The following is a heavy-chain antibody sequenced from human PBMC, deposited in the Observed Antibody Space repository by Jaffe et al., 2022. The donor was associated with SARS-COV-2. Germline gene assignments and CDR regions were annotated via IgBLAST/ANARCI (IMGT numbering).Heavy chain of an antibody. Sequence: QVQLQESGPGLVKPSETLSLTCTVSGGSISSYYWSWIRQPPGKGLEWIGYIYYSGSTNYNPSLKSRVTISVDTSKNQFSLKLSSVTAADTAVYYCARHQSHSFYDILTDRYHNWFDPWGQGTLVTVSS. J-gene: IGHJ5*02. CDR2: IYYSGST. V-gene: IGHV4-59*08. CDR1: GGSISSYY. D-gene: IGHD3-9*01. CDR3: ARHQSHSFYDILTDRYHNWFDP.